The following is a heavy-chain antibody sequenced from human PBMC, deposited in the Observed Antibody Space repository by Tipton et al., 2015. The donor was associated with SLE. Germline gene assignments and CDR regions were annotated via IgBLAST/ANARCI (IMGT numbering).Heavy chain of an antibody. CDR1: GGSLSGHY. CDR2: SNDSGKT. D-gene: IGHD5-12*01. J-gene: IGHJ5*01. V-gene: IGHV4-34*01. Sequence: TLSLTCAVYGGSLSGHYWSWIRQSPGKGLECIGESNDSGKTNYNPALKSRATISVDTSKNQFSLKLNSVTAADTAVYYCARGKHIVATFYRANWFDSWGQGTLVTVSS. CDR3: ARGKHIVATFYRANWFDS.